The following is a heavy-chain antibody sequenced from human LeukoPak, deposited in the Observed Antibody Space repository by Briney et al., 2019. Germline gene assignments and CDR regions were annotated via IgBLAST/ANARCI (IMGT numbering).Heavy chain of an antibody. V-gene: IGHV3-30*02. CDR2: LRYDGSNK. D-gene: IGHD1-26*01. CDR3: AKDDLGASGYPFDY. CDR1: GFTFDDYG. Sequence: GGSLRLSCAASGFTFDDYGMSWVRQAPGTGLERVAFLRYDGSNKYYADSVKGRFTISRDNSKNTLYLQMSSLRAEDAAVYYCAKDDLGASGYPFDYWGQGTQVTVSS. J-gene: IGHJ4*02.